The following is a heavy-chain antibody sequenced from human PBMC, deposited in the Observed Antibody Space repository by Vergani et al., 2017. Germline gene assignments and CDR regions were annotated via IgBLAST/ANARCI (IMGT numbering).Heavy chain of an antibody. V-gene: IGHV4-31*03. CDR2: IYYSGST. J-gene: IGHJ6*02. Sequence: QVQLQESGPGLVKPSQTLSLTCTVSCGSISSGGYYWSWIRQHPGKGLEWIGYIYYSGSTYYNPSLKSRVTISVDTSKNQFSLKLSAVTAADTAVYYCARVFMPDFLEWSHPLGGMDVWGQGTTVTVSS. D-gene: IGHD3-3*01. CDR3: ARVFMPDFLEWSHPLGGMDV. CDR1: CGSISSGGYY.